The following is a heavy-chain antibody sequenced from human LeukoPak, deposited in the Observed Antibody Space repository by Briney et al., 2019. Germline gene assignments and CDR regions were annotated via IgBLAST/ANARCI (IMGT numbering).Heavy chain of an antibody. CDR2: IYHSGST. V-gene: IGHV4-38-2*02. CDR3: ARKAGVAGHVGY. CDR1: GYSISSGYY. J-gene: IGHJ4*01. D-gene: IGHD6-19*01. Sequence: SETLSLTCTVSGYSISSGYYWGWIRPPPGKGLEWIGPIYHSGSTYYNPSLKSRVTISVDTSKNQFSLKLSSVTAADTAVYYCARKAGVAGHVGYWGQGTLVTVSS.